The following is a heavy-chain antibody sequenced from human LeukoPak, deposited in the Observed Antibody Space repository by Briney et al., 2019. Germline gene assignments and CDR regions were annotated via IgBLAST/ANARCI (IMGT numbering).Heavy chain of an antibody. CDR2: INPNSGGT. CDR3: ARQAGKVTDDWYFDL. J-gene: IGHJ2*01. D-gene: IGHD1-14*01. CDR1: GYTFTGYY. Sequence: ASVKVSCMASGYTFTGYYMHWVRQAPGQGLEWMGWINPNSGGTNYAQKFQGRVTMTRDTSITTAYMELSRLSCDDTAVYYCARQAGKVTDDWYFDLWGRGTLVTVSS. V-gene: IGHV1-2*02.